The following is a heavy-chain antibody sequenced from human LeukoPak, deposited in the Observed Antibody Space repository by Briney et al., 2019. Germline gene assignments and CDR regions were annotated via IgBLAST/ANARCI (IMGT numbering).Heavy chain of an antibody. J-gene: IGHJ6*04. CDR1: GDSVSSNSAA. CDR3: ARVHRNYDILTGEYYYYGMDV. D-gene: IGHD3-9*01. Sequence: SQTLSLTCALSGDSVSSNSAAWNWIRQSPSRGLEWLGRTYYRSNLYNDYAVSVKSRITINPDTSKNQFSLQLNSVTPEDTAVYYCARVHRNYDILTGEYYYYGMDVWGKGTTVTVSS. CDR2: TYYRSNLYN. V-gene: IGHV6-1*01.